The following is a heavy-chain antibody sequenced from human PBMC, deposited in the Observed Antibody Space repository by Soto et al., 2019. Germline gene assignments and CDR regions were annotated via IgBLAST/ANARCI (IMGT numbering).Heavy chain of an antibody. D-gene: IGHD3-9*01. Sequence: SETLSLTCAVYGGSFSGYYWSWIRQPPGKGLEWIGEINHSGSTNYNPSLKSRVTISVDTSKNQFSLKLSSVTAADTAVYYCERVSAREKPRYNSGASRPYCFDPWGQGTLVTVSS. V-gene: IGHV4-34*01. CDR3: ERVSAREKPRYNSGASRPYCFDP. J-gene: IGHJ5*02. CDR2: INHSGST. CDR1: GGSFSGYY.